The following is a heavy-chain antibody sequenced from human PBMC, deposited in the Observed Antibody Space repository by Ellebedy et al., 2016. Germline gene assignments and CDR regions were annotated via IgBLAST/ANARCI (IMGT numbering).Heavy chain of an antibody. J-gene: IGHJ5*02. Sequence: GGSLRLSCAASGFTFSSYGMHWVRQAPGKGLEWVAVISYDGSNKYYADSVKGRFTISRDNSKNTLYLQMNSLRAEDTAVYYCAKERGTTVTTWNWFDPWGQGTLVTVSS. CDR1: GFTFSSYG. CDR2: ISYDGSNK. D-gene: IGHD4-17*01. CDR3: AKERGTTVTTWNWFDP. V-gene: IGHV3-30*18.